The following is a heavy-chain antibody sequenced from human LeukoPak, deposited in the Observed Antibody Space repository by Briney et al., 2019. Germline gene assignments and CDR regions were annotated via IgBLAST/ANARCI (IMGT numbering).Heavy chain of an antibody. V-gene: IGHV4-4*07. J-gene: IGHJ4*02. D-gene: IGHD1-26*01. Sequence: SETLSLTCTVSGGSISSYYWSWIRQPAGKGLEWIGRIYTTGSTNYNPSLKSRVTMSVDTSKNQFSLKLSSVTAADTAVYYCARRVVGATSLTFDYWGQGTLVTVSS. CDR3: ARRVVGATSLTFDY. CDR2: IYTTGST. CDR1: GGSISSYY.